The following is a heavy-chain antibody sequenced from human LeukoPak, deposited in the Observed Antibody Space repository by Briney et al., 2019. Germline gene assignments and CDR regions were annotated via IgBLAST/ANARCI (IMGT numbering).Heavy chain of an antibody. CDR1: GGSISSGDYY. J-gene: IGHJ4*02. V-gene: IGHV4-30-4*01. CDR2: IYYSGST. CDR3: ARDRRYCGGDCSIRAIDY. Sequence: PSQTLSLTCTVSGGSISSGDYYWSWIRQPPGKGLEWIGYIYYSGSTYYNPSLKSRVTISVDTSKNQFSLKLSSVTAADTAVYYCARDRRYCGGDCSIRAIDYWGQGTLVTVSS. D-gene: IGHD2-21*02.